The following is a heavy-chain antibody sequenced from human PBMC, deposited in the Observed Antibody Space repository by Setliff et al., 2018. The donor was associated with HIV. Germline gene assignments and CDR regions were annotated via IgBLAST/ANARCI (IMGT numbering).Heavy chain of an antibody. CDR3: VRLSYYGVPDYYYGMEA. CDR2: LFHNGGR. J-gene: IGHJ6*02. V-gene: IGHV4-38-2*01. CDR1: GFSISSRYY. D-gene: IGHD3-10*01. Sequence: PSETLSLTCDVSGFSISSRYYWGWIRQSPGKGLEWIATLFHNGGRYYNPSLTSRVTISVDTSKNQLSLNLNSVTAADTAVYYCVRLSYYGVPDYYYGMEAWGQGTTVTVSS.